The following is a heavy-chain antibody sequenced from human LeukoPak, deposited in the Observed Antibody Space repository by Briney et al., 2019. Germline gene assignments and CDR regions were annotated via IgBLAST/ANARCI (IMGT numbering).Heavy chain of an antibody. Sequence: ASVTVSFTSSVYTVTFYCMHWVRQAPGQGLEWMGWINPNSGGTNYAQKFQGRGTMTRDTSISTAYMELSRLRSDDTAVYYCSTEDKYCSGANCGKYWGQGTLVTVSS. J-gene: IGHJ4*02. V-gene: IGHV1-2*02. CDR3: STEDKYCSGANCGKY. D-gene: IGHD2-15*01. CDR2: INPNSGGT. CDR1: VYTVTFYC.